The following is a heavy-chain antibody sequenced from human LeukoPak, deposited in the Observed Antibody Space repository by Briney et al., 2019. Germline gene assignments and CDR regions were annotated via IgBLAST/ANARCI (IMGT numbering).Heavy chain of an antibody. J-gene: IGHJ6*03. V-gene: IGHV3-48*04. CDR2: ISSSSGNI. Sequence: GGSLRLSCTTSGFTFSNYNMNWVRQAPGKGLEWISYISSSSGNIYYAGSVKGRFTISRDNAKNSLYLQMNSLRAEDTAVYYCARRYMDVWGKGTTVTVSS. CDR3: ARRYMDV. CDR1: GFTFSNYN.